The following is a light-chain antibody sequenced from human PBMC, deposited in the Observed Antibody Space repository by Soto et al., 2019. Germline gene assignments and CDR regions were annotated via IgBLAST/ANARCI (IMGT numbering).Light chain of an antibody. CDR1: QSISSY. J-gene: IGKJ5*01. CDR2: KAS. Sequence: DIEMTQSPSSLSASVGDRVTITCRASQSISSYLNWYQQKPGKAPKLLIYKASTLKSGVPSRFSGSGSGTEFTLTISSLQPDDFASYYCQKLDNFPLTFGQGTRLEIK. V-gene: IGKV1-39*01. CDR3: QKLDNFPLT.